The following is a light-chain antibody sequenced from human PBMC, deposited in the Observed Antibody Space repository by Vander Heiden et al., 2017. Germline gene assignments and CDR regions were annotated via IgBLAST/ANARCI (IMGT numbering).Light chain of an antibody. CDR2: EVD. Sequence: QSALTQPASVSGSPGQSITISCTGTGSDVGGYTYVSWYQQHPGKAPKLLIYEVDKRPSGVSSRFSGSKSGNTASLTISGLQAEDEADYYCSSDTASMTYVFGTATKVTVL. CDR1: GSDVGGYTY. CDR3: SSDTASMTYV. J-gene: IGLJ1*01. V-gene: IGLV2-14*01.